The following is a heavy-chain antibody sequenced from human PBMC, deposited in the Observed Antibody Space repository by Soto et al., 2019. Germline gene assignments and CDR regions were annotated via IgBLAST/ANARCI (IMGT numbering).Heavy chain of an antibody. J-gene: IGHJ4*01. D-gene: IGHD6-19*01. V-gene: IGHV3-23*01. CDR2: ISGGATAT. CDR3: AKCGSGSGNHQERFNDY. CDR1: GFTVNSYA. Sequence: QLLESGGGLVQPGGSLRLSCAASGFTVNSYAMSWVRQAPGKGLEWVSAISGGATATYYADSVKGRFSISKDSSKNSLFLQMNSLRAEDTAMYFCAKCGSGSGNHQERFNDYWGHGTLVTVSS.